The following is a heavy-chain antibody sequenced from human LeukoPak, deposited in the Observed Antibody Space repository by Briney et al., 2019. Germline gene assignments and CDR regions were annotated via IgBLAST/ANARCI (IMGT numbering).Heavy chain of an antibody. CDR2: IGTAGDT. J-gene: IGHJ4*02. D-gene: IGHD5-24*01. Sequence: PGGSLRLSCAASGFTFSSHDMHWVRQATGKGLEWVSAIGTAGDTYYSGSVKGRFTISRENAKDSLYLQMNSLRAGDTAVYYCARGGGDGYNVREFDYWGQGTLVTVSS. V-gene: IGHV3-13*01. CDR1: GFTFSSHD. CDR3: ARGGGDGYNVREFDY.